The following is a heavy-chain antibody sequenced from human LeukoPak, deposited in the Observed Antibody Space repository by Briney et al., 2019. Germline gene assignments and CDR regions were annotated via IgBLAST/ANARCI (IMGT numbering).Heavy chain of an antibody. Sequence: GGSLRLSCAASGFTFSSYWMSWVRQAPGMGLEWVANINQDGSENYYVDSVKGRFTISRDNANNSLYLHMNSLRAEDTAVYYCARDPPSGYDSPGGWGQGTLVTVSS. V-gene: IGHV3-7*01. J-gene: IGHJ4*02. CDR2: INQDGSEN. CDR3: ARDPPSGYDSPGG. D-gene: IGHD3-22*01. CDR1: GFTFSSYW.